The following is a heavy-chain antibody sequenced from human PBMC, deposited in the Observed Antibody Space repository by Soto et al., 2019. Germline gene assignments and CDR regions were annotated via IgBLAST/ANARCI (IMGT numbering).Heavy chain of an antibody. Sequence: EVQLLESGGGLVQPGGSLRLSCAASGFTFSSYAMTWVRQAPGKGLEWVSTISGSGGSTYYADSVKGRFTILRDNSKNTLYLQMNSLRAEDTAVYYCAQVPTHLEWYFDYWGQGTLVTVSS. J-gene: IGHJ4*02. D-gene: IGHD2-8*01. CDR3: AQVPTHLEWYFDY. V-gene: IGHV3-23*01. CDR2: ISGSGGST. CDR1: GFTFSSYA.